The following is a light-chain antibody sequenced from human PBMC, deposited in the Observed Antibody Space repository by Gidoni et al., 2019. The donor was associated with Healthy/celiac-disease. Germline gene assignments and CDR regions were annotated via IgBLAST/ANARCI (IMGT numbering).Light chain of an antibody. CDR3: QQYGSSPRLT. J-gene: IGKJ5*01. V-gene: IGKV3-20*01. CDR2: GAS. CDR1: QSVSSSY. Sequence: EIVFTQAPGTLSLSPGERATLSCRASQSVSSSYLAWYQQKPGQAPRLLLYGASSRATGIPDRFSGSGSGTDFTLTISRLEPEDFAVYYCQQYGSSPRLTFGQGTRLEIK.